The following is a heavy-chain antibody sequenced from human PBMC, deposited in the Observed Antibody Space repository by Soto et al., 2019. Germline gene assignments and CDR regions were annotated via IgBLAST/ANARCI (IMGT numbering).Heavy chain of an antibody. CDR1: GGTFSSYA. Sequence: QVQLVQSGAEVKKPGSSVKVSCKASGGTFSSYAISWVRQAPGQGLEWMGRIITSIGTANYAQKFPGRVTINADECTSTAYMELSSRRSADTAVYYCASAVAKYYYYGMDVWGQGTTVTVSS. J-gene: IGHJ6*02. CDR3: ASAVAKYYYYGMDV. V-gene: IGHV1-69*11. CDR2: IITSIGTA. D-gene: IGHD6-19*01.